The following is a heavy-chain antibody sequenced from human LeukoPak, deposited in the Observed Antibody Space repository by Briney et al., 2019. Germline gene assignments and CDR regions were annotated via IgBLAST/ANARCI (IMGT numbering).Heavy chain of an antibody. CDR3: ARDGVAGGFDY. D-gene: IGHD6-19*01. V-gene: IGHV4-59*01. CDR2: IHYSGST. J-gene: IGHJ4*02. CDR1: GGSIGSYY. Sequence: SETLSLTCTVSGGSIGSYYWNWIRQAPGMGLEWIGYIHYSGSTNHNSSLKSRVTISVDTSKNQYSLKLSSVTAADTAVYYCARDGVAGGFDYWGQGTLVTVSS.